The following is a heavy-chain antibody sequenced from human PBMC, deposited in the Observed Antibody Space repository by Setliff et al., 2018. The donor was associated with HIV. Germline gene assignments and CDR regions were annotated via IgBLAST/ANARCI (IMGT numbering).Heavy chain of an antibody. J-gene: IGHJ6*03. Sequence: PGGSLRLSCAASGFTFTNAWMNWVRQAPGKGLEWVGRIKSKTDGGTTEHAAPVKGRFTISGDESKNTLYLQMNSLKTEDTAVYYCSRGVLQFLEWSSSGDYYYYMDVWGKGTTVTVSS. V-gene: IGHV3-15*07. CDR1: GFTFTNAW. CDR3: SRGVLQFLEWSSSGDYYYYMDV. D-gene: IGHD3-3*01. CDR2: IKSKTDGGTT.